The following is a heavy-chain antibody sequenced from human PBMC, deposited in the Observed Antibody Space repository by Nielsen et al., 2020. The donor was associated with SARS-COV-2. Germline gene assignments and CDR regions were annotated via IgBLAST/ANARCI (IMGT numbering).Heavy chain of an antibody. CDR2: FDPADGET. J-gene: IGHJ5*02. V-gene: IGHV1-24*01. D-gene: IGHD6-13*01. CDR3: ATGPGAAAGTGIWFDP. Sequence: ASVKVSCKVSGYTLTELSMHWVRQARGKGLEWMGGFDPADGETIYAQKFQGRVTMTEDTSTDTAYMELSSLRSEDTAVYYCATGPGAAAGTGIWFDPWGQGTLVTVSS. CDR1: GYTLTELS.